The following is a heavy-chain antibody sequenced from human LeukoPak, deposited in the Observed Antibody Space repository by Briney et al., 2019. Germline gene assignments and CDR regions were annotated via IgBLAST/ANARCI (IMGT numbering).Heavy chain of an antibody. CDR1: GFTFSAYA. V-gene: IGHV3-23*01. Sequence: GGSLRLSCAASGFTFSAYAMSWVRQAPGKGLEWLSYISGSGGSTYYADSVKGRFTISGDNSKNTLYLQMNSLRAEDTALYYCAKRVGSYHFDSWGQGTLVTVSS. J-gene: IGHJ4*02. CDR3: AKRVGSYHFDS. D-gene: IGHD3-16*02. CDR2: ISGSGGST.